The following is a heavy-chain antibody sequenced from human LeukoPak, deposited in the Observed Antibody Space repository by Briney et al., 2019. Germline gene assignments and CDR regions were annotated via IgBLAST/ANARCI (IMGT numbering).Heavy chain of an antibody. J-gene: IGHJ4*02. V-gene: IGHV1-69*13. Sequence: ASVKVSCKASGGTFSSYAISGVRQAPGQGLEWMGRIIPIFGTANYAQKFQGRVTITADESTSTAYMELSSLRSEDTAVYYCATLRRYCGGDCYSALDYWGQGTLVTVPS. D-gene: IGHD2-21*02. CDR3: ATLRRYCGGDCYSALDY. CDR2: IIPIFGTA. CDR1: GGTFSSYA.